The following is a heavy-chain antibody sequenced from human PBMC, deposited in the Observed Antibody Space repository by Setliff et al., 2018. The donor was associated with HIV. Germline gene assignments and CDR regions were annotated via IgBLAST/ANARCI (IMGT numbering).Heavy chain of an antibody. D-gene: IGHD2-2*02. CDR2: IHYNGRT. Sequence: LSLTCTVSGDSITNDDYYWGWIRQPPGKGLEWIAIIHYNGRTYYDPSLKSRVTIFVDTSKTQFYLKLRSVTASDTAVYYCARYTSKVDWFDPWGQGTLVTVSS. J-gene: IGHJ5*02. CDR3: ARYTSKVDWFDP. V-gene: IGHV4-39*01. CDR1: GDSITNDDYY.